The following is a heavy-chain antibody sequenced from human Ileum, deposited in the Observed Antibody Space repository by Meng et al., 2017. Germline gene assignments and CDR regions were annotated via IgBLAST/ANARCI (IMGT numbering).Heavy chain of an antibody. V-gene: IGHV4-34*01. CDR3: ARGGGRYGPDFDY. Sequence: VQHQKWGAGLLKPSETPSPSCAVYGGSSSGYDWSRIRQSPGKGLEWIGEINHSGSTNYNPSIKRRVTISVDTSKTQFSLKLSSVTAADTAVYYCARGGGRYGPDFDYWGQGTLVTVSS. D-gene: IGHD3-16*01. CDR2: INHSGST. J-gene: IGHJ4*02. CDR1: GGSSSGYD.